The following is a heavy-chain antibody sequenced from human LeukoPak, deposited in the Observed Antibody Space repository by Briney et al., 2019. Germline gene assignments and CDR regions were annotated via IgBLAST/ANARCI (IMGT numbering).Heavy chain of an antibody. CDR2: VYYDGNT. V-gene: IGHV4-59*01. CDR1: GGSISNFY. J-gene: IGHJ5*02. CDR3: ARGGWSLDP. D-gene: IGHD1-26*01. Sequence: SETLSLTCTVSGGSISNFYWSWIRQPPGKGLERIGYVYYDGNTNYNPSLKSRVSISVDTSKNQFSLQLSSVTAADTAVYYCARGGWSLDPWGQGTLVTVSS.